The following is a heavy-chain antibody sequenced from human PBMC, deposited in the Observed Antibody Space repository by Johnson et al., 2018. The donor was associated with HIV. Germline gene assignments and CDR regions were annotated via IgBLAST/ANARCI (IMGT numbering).Heavy chain of an antibody. CDR2: IHWNGAGT. J-gene: IGHJ3*02. D-gene: IGHD2-8*02. V-gene: IGHV3-20*04. Sequence: VQLVESGGGVVRPGGSLRLSCAASGFTFDDYGLAWVRQAPGKGLEWVSGIHWNGAGTGYADSVKGRFTISRDNAKNSLYLQMNSLRAEDTALYYCARAIEVVVYAIRGRAFDIWGQGTMVTVSS. CDR1: GFTFDDYG. CDR3: ARAIEVVVYAIRGRAFDI.